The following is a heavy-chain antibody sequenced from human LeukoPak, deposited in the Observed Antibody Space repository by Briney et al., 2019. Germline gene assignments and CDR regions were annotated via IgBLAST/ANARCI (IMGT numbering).Heavy chain of an antibody. CDR2: ISSSGSTT. J-gene: IGHJ4*02. CDR1: GFTFSSYE. V-gene: IGHV3-48*03. CDR3: ARYGDY. Sequence: HAGGSLRLSCAASGFTFSSYEMNWVRQAPGKGLEWVSYISSSGSTTNYADSVKGRFTVSRDNAKNSLNLQMNSLRAEDTAVYYCARYGDYWGQGTLVTVSS. D-gene: IGHD3-10*01.